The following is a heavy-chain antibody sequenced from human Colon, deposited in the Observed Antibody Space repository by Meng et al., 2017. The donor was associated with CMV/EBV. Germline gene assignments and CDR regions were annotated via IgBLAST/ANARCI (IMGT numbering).Heavy chain of an antibody. CDR3: VRDKSNRLDF. D-gene: IGHD1-14*01. Sequence: QVHPRGLGPGLLKPSETLSLTCIVPGGSISGYYWNWIRQSPGKGLEWIGYIYYKGGNGGIYYNPSLKSRVTMSVDTSKNQFSLKMTSVTAADTAVYYCVRDKSNRLDFWGQGTLVTVSS. V-gene: IGHV4-59*01. J-gene: IGHJ4*02. CDR2: IYYKGGNGGI. CDR1: GGSISGYY.